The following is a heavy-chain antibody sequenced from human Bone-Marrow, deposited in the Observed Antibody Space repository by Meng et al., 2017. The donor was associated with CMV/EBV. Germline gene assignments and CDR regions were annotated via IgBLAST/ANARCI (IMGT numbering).Heavy chain of an antibody. Sequence: GSLRLSCTVSGGSISSYYWSWIRQPPGKGLEWIGYIYYSGSTNYNPSLNSRVTISVDTSKNQFSLKLSSVTAADTAVYYCARGGDYYDSSGYSHFDYWGQGTLVTVSS. D-gene: IGHD3-22*01. CDR2: IYYSGST. J-gene: IGHJ4*02. V-gene: IGHV4-59*01. CDR1: GGSISSYY. CDR3: ARGGDYYDSSGYSHFDY.